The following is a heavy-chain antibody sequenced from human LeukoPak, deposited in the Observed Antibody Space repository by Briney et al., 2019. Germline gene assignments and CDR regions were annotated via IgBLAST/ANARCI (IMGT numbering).Heavy chain of an antibody. V-gene: IGHV3-23*01. J-gene: IGHJ4*02. D-gene: IGHD5-18*01. CDR3: ARDTLYSYGFRTNSLMSL. CDR1: GFTFSSYG. CDR2: ISGSGGST. Sequence: GGSLRLSCAASGFTFSSYGMSWVRQAPGKGLEWVSAISGSGGSTYYADSVKGRFTISRDNAKNSLYLQMNSLRAEDTAVYYCARDTLYSYGFRTNSLMSLWGQGTLVTVSS.